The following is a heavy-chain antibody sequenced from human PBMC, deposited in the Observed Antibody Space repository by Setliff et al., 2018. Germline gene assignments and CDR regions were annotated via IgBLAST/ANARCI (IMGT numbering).Heavy chain of an antibody. CDR2: ISWDGTKT. CDR3: AKVLDTTGYYYFDF. Sequence: GGSLRLSCAASGFTFSNYYMTWIRQAPGKGLEWVALISWDGTKTSYADSVRGRFTISRDGSKSTLYLDMSSLRSEDTAVYYCAKVLDTTGYYYFDFWGQGTLVTAPQ. J-gene: IGHJ4*02. V-gene: IGHV3-30*18. D-gene: IGHD3-22*01. CDR1: GFTFSNYY.